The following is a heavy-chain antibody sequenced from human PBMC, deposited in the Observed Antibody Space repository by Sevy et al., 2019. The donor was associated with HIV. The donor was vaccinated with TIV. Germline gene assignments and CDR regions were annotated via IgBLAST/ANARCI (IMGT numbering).Heavy chain of an antibody. D-gene: IGHD3-16*02. J-gene: IGHJ4*02. Sequence: LSLTCAASGFTFSSFWMSWVRQAPGKGLEWVANIKQDGSEKYYVDSVKGRFTISRDNTKNSLYLQMNNLRAEDTAVYYCARRYFDSWGQGTLVTVSS. CDR2: IKQDGSEK. V-gene: IGHV3-7*01. CDR1: GFTFSSFW. CDR3: ARRYFDS.